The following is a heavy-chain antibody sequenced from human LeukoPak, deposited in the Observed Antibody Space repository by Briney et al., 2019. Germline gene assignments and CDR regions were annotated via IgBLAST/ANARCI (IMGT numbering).Heavy chain of an antibody. J-gene: IGHJ4*02. D-gene: IGHD2-15*01. V-gene: IGHV3-49*04. CDR2: IRSKAYRGTA. CDR3: SRGGIDCSGDSCYSVSLDQ. CDR1: GFTFDDYA. Sequence: GGSLRLSCAASGFTFDDYALHWVRQAPGQGLEWVGFIRSKAYRGTAEYAASVKGRFTISRDDSKSIAYLQMNSLKTEDTAVYFCSRGGIDCSGDSCYSVSLDQWGQGALVTVSS.